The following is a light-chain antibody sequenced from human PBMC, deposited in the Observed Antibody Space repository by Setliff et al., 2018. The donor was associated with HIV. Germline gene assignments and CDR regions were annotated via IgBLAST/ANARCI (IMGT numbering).Light chain of an antibody. J-gene: IGLJ2*01. Sequence: QSALTQPRSVSGSPGQSVTISCTGTSNDVGSYDYVSWYQQHPGKAPKLMTYEVNKRPSGVPDRFSASKSGNTTSLTVSGLQADDEGDYYCSSYAGNIVIFGGGTKVTVL. V-gene: IGLV2-8*01. CDR2: EVN. CDR3: SSYAGNIVI. CDR1: SNDVGSYDY.